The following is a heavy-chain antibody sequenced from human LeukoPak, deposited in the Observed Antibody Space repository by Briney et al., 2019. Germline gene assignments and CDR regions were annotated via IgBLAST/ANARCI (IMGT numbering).Heavy chain of an antibody. J-gene: IGHJ1*01. CDR2: INHSGST. V-gene: IGHV4-39*07. CDR1: GGSVSSSDYY. Sequence: SETLSLTCTVSGGSVSSSDYYWSWIRQPPGKGLEWIGEINHSGSTNYNPSLKSRVTISVDTSKNQFSLKLSSVTAADTAVYYCATRLSNSGSAFRHWGQGTLVTVSS. CDR3: ATRLSNSGSAFRH. D-gene: IGHD2/OR15-2a*01.